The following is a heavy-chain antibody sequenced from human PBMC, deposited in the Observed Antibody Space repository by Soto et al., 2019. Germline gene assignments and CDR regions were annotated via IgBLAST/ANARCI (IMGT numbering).Heavy chain of an antibody. CDR2: IYYSGST. J-gene: IGHJ4*02. V-gene: IGHV4-59*01. CDR1: GGSISSYY. Sequence: QVQLQESGPGLVKPSETLSLTCTVSGGSISSYYWSWIRQPPGKGLEWIGYIYYSGSTNYNPSLKSRVTISVDTSKNQFSLKLSSVTAADTALYYCERGGFDTMVRGVIDFDYWGQGTLVTVSS. CDR3: ERGGFDTMVRGVIDFDY. D-gene: IGHD3-10*01.